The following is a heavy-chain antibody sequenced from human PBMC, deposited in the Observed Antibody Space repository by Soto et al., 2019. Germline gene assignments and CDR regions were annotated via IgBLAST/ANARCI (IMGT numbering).Heavy chain of an antibody. V-gene: IGHV5-10-1*01. CDR2: IDPSDSQT. D-gene: IGHD3-22*01. CDR3: ARQIYDSDTGPNFQYYFDS. J-gene: IGHJ4*02. Sequence: GESLKISCKGSGYSFAGYWIACVRQKPGKGLEWMGRIDPSDSQTYYSPSFRGHVTISVTKSITTVFLQWSSLRGSDTAMYYCARQIYDSDTGPNFQYYFDSWGQGTPVTVSS. CDR1: GYSFAGYW.